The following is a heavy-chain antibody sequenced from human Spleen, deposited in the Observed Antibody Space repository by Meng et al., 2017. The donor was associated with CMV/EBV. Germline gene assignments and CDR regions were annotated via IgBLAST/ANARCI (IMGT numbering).Heavy chain of an antibody. CDR1: GFTFSSYT. J-gene: IGHJ5*02. D-gene: IGHD1-26*01. V-gene: IGHV3-21*06. Sequence: CAATGFTFSSYTMNWVRQAPGRGLEWVSSITSDSGHIYYADSVKGRFTISRDNTKNSLYLQMNSLRAEDTAMYYCARVSEFSTWEDPWGQGALVTVSS. CDR2: ITSDSGHI. CDR3: ARVSEFSTWEDP.